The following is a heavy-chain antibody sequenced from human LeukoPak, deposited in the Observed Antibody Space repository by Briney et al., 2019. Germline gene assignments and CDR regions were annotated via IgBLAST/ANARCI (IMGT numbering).Heavy chain of an antibody. CDR3: TTYGSGRKFDY. Sequence: GGSHRLSCAASGFSFSDAWMSWVRQIPGKGLEWVGRIETKTDGGTTDYAAPVKGRFTISRDDSTNTLYLQMNSLKSEDTAVYYCTTYGSGRKFDYWGQGILVTVSS. D-gene: IGHD3-10*01. CDR2: IETKTDGGTT. V-gene: IGHV3-15*04. J-gene: IGHJ4*02. CDR1: GFSFSDAW.